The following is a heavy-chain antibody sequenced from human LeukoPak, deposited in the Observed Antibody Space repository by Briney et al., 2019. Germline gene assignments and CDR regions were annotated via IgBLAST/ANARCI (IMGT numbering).Heavy chain of an antibody. CDR2: ISGSGGST. CDR1: GFTFSSYA. V-gene: IGHV3-23*01. J-gene: IGHJ4*02. D-gene: IGHD3-22*01. CDR3: AKLDYDRRYYFDY. Sequence: GGSLRLSYAASGFTFSSYAMSWVRQAPGKGLEWVSAISGSGGSTYYADSVKGRFTISRDNSKNTLYLQMNSLRAEDTAVYYCAKLDYDRRYYFDYWGQGTLVTVSS.